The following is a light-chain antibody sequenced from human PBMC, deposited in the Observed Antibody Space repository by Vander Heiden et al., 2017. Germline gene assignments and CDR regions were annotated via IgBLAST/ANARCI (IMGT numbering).Light chain of an antibody. J-gene: IGLJ2*01. V-gene: IGLV3-25*03. Sequence: SSELTQSPSVSVSPGQTARITCSGDALPFQHAYWYQQKPGQAPLLVIDKDNERPSGIPERFSGSNSGTTVTLTINGVQAEDEADYYCQSADSSGIYLIFGAGTKVTVL. CDR3: QSADSSGIYLI. CDR2: KDN. CDR1: ALPFQH.